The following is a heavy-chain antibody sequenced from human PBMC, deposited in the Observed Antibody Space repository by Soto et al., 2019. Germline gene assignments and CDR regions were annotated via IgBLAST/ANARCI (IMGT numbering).Heavy chain of an antibody. CDR3: AKRGVDTFGLSY. J-gene: IGHJ4*02. V-gene: IGHV3-74*01. D-gene: IGHD3-10*01. CDR1: GFTFSSFW. CDR2: INTAGSST. Sequence: EVQLVESGGGLVQPGGSLRLSCAVSGFTFSSFWMHWVLQAPGEGLVWVSRINTAGSSTSYAGSVKGRFTISRDNAKNTLYLQMNSLRVEDTAMYYCAKRGVDTFGLSYWGQGTLVTVSA.